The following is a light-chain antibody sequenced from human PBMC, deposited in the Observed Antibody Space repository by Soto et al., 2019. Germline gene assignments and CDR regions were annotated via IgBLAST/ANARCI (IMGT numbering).Light chain of an antibody. J-gene: IGKJ4*01. Sequence: IQMTQSPSSLSASVGDRVTITCRASQGIRHLVDWYQQKPGKAPELLIYAASTLQSGVPSRFSGSGSGTDFTLTINSLQPEDFATYYCQQCYSTPLTFGGGTKVDIK. CDR3: QQCYSTPLT. V-gene: IGKV1-39*01. CDR1: QGIRHL. CDR2: AAS.